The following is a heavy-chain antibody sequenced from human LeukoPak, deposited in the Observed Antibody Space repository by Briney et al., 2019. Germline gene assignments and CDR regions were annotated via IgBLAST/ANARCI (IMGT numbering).Heavy chain of an antibody. Sequence: GGSLRLSCAASGLTFSSYAMSWVRQAPGKGLEWVSAISGSGGSTYYADSVKGRFTISRDNSKNTLYLQMKSLRAEDTAVYYCEKDNPNYFVPGIYYNGMDVWGQGPTATAPS. J-gene: IGHJ6*02. CDR3: EKDNPNYFVPGIYYNGMDV. CDR1: GLTFSSYA. CDR2: ISGSGGST. D-gene: IGHD3-10*01. V-gene: IGHV3-23*01.